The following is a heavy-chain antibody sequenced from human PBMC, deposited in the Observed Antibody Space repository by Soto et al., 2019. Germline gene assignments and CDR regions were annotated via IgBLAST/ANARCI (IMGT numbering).Heavy chain of an antibody. CDR3: ARDRGWSGYDLQDFDY. V-gene: IGHV1-18*01. CDR2: ISAYNGNT. CDR1: GYTFTSYG. Sequence: ASVKVSCKASGYTFTSYGISWVRQAPGQGLEWMGWISAYNGNTNYAQKLQGRVTITTEDSTSTAYMELTSLRSDDTAVYYCARDRGWSGYDLQDFDYWGQGTLVTVSS. J-gene: IGHJ4*02. D-gene: IGHD5-12*01.